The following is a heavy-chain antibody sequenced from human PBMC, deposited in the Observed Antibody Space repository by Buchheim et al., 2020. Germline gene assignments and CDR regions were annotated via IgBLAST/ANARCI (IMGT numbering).Heavy chain of an antibody. V-gene: IGHV3-72*01. CDR1: GFSFSDHY. CDR2: IRNRAKSHTT. Sequence: EEQLVESGGGLVQPGGSLRLSCAASGFSFSDHYIDWVRQTPGKGLEWVGRIRNRAKSHTTDYATSVKGRFTISRDDSKNSSHLQMNSLKTDDTAVYYCVRVQDYYDSTGSSVDALDIWGQGT. D-gene: IGHD3-22*01. CDR3: VRVQDYYDSTGSSVDALDI. J-gene: IGHJ3*02.